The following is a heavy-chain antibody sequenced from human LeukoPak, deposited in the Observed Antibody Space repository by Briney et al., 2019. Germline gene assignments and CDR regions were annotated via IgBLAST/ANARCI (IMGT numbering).Heavy chain of an antibody. CDR2: ISYDGSNK. Sequence: GGSLRLSCAASGFTFSSYAMHWVRQAPGKGLEWVAVISYDGSNKYYAGSVEGRFTISRDNSKNTLYLQMNSLRVEDTAVYYCAKDQPEVGAFQHWGQGTLVTVSS. J-gene: IGHJ1*01. V-gene: IGHV3-30-3*01. CDR3: AKDQPEVGAFQH. D-gene: IGHD1-26*01. CDR1: GFTFSSYA.